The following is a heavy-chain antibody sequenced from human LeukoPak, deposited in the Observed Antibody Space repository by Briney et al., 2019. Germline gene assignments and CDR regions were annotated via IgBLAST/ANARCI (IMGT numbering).Heavy chain of an antibody. J-gene: IGHJ5*02. CDR3: AREGGSYRWFDP. CDR2: INPSGGGT. V-gene: IGHV1-46*01. Sequence: ASVKVSCKASGYTFTSYYMHWVRQAPGQGLEWMGIINPSGGGTSYAQKFQGRVTMTRDTSTSTVYMELSSLRSEDTAVYYCAREGGSYRWFDPWGQGTLVTVSS. D-gene: IGHD1-26*01. CDR1: GYTFTSYY.